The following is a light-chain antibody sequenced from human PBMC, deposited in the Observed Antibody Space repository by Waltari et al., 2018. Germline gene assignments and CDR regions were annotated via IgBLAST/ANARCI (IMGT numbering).Light chain of an antibody. Sequence: QSALTQPASVSGSPGQSITISCTGTSSDVGGYNFVSWYQQHPGKVPKLIIYDVTNPPSGFSNRFSCSKSGNTASLTISGLQAEDEADYYCSSYTTSSTYVFGTGTKVTVL. CDR3: SSYTTSSTYV. CDR1: SSDVGGYNF. J-gene: IGLJ1*01. CDR2: DVT. V-gene: IGLV2-14*03.